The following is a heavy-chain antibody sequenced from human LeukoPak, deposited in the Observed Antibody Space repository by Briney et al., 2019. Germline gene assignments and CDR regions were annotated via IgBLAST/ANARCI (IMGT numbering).Heavy chain of an antibody. D-gene: IGHD6-13*01. J-gene: IGHJ5*02. CDR1: GYPISSGRYS. V-gene: IGHV4-61*02. CDR3: ARANSRAAGADP. CDR2: CYTTGSTTGST. Sequence: PSETLSLTCTVSGYPISSGRYSWNWFPQPGGKGLEWIWRCYTTGSTTGSTTYTPALESRVTISIHTSKNQFSLKLSSVTAADTAVYYCARANSRAAGADPWVQATLVTVSS.